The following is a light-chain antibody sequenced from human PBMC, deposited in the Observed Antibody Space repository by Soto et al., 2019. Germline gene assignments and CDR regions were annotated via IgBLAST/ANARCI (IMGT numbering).Light chain of an antibody. V-gene: IGKV1-5*03. Sequence: DIQMTQFPSTLSASIGDRVTITCRASQTISSWLAWYQQKPGKAPKLLIYKASSLEIEVPSRFSGSGSGTDFTLTISSLQPDDFATYYCQQYASYPYTFGQGTRLEIK. CDR1: QTISSW. CDR2: KAS. J-gene: IGKJ2*01. CDR3: QQYASYPYT.